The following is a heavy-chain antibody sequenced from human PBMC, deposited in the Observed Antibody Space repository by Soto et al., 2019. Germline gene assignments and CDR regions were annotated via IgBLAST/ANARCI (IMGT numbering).Heavy chain of an antibody. CDR3: ARSRYTGTYSGTFLDY. D-gene: IGHD1-26*01. CDR1: GFTDSSRY. CDR2: IYTGTDT. Sequence: GGSLRVSCAASGFTDSSRYLTWVRQAPGKGLEWVAIIYTGTDTVYGDSVKGRFTISRDSSKNTLYLQLHSRRAEDTAMYFRARSRYTGTYSGTFLDYWGQGSLVAVSS. J-gene: IGHJ4*02. V-gene: IGHV3-53*01.